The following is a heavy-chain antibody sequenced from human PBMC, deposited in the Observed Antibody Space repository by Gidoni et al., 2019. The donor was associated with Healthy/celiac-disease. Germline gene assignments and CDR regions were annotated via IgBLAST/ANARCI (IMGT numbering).Heavy chain of an antibody. V-gene: IGHV1-18*01. J-gene: IGHJ6*02. CDR1: GSTFTSYV. D-gene: IGHD3-3*01. CDR2: ISAYNGNT. Sequence: VQLVQSGAEVKKPGASVQVSCKASGSTFTSYVISWVRPAPGQGLEWMGWISAYNGNTNYAQKLQGRVTMTTDTSTSTAYMELRSLRSDDTAVYYCARVTLRGYYDFWSGLTNYGMDVWGQGTTVTVSS. CDR3: ARVTLRGYYDFWSGLTNYGMDV.